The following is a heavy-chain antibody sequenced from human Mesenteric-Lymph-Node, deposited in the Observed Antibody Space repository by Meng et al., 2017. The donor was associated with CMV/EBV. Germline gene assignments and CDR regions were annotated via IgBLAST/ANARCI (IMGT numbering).Heavy chain of an antibody. J-gene: IGHJ4*02. CDR1: GYTFTSYD. D-gene: IGHD3-3*01. CDR2: IIPIFGVT. CDR3: AKDSQSHVLRFLEWLPYYFDY. V-gene: IGHV1-69*05. Sequence: SVKVSCKASGYTFTSYDINWVRQAPGQGLEWMGGIIPIFGVTSYAQNFQGRLTITTDESTTIVYMELSSLRSEDTAVYYCAKDSQSHVLRFLEWLPYYFDYWGQGTLVTVSS.